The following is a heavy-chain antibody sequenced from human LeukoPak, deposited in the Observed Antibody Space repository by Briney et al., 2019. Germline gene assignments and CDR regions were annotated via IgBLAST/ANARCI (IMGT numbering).Heavy chain of an antibody. CDR3: ARGAPNTYYYYYGMDV. D-gene: IGHD2-2*02. V-gene: IGHV3-30*03. CDR2: ISDDGTKE. J-gene: IGHJ6*02. CDR1: GFTSIFYG. Sequence: GGSLRLSCADSGFTSIFYGMHWVRQAPGKGLEWVAVISDDGTKEYYADSVKGRFTVSRDNSKNTLYLQMNSLRAEDTAVYYCARGAPNTYYYYYGMDVWGQGTTVTVSS.